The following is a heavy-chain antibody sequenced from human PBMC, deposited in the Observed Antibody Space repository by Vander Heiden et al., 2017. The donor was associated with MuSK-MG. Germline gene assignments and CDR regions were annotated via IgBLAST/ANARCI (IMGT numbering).Heavy chain of an antibody. D-gene: IGHD3-16*02. CDR3: ATDLITFGGVIAPLAY. CDR2: FDPEDGET. CDR1: GSTLTELS. J-gene: IGHJ4*02. Sequence: QVQLVQSGAEVKKPGASVKVSCKVSGSTLTELSMHWVRQAPGKGLEWMGGFDPEDGETIYAQKFQGRATMTEDTSTDTAYMELSSLRSEDTAVYYCATDLITFGGVIAPLAYWGQGTLVTVSS. V-gene: IGHV1-24*01.